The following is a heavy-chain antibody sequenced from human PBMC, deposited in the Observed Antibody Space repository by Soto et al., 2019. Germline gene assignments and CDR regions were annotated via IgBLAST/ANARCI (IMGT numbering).Heavy chain of an antibody. CDR1: GGSISSSSYY. CDR3: ARHPRNGEYYYYYYMDV. CDR2: IYYSGST. D-gene: IGHD1-1*01. J-gene: IGHJ6*03. Sequence: SETLSLTCTVSGGSISSSSYYWGWIRQPPGKGLEWIGSIYYSGSTYYNPSLKSRVTISVDTSKNQFSLKLSSVTAADTAVYYCARHPRNGEYYYYYYMDVWGKGTTVTVSS. V-gene: IGHV4-39*01.